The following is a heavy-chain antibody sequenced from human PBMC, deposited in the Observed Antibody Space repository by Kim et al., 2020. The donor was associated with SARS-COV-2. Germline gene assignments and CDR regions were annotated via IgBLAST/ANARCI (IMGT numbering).Heavy chain of an antibody. CDR3: TREKHIVVVTVAFDI. CDR1: GFTFGDYA. CDR2: IRSKAYGGTT. D-gene: IGHD2-21*02. J-gene: IGHJ3*02. V-gene: IGHV3-49*03. Sequence: GGSLRLSCTASGFTFGDYAMSWFRQAPGKGLEWVGFIRSKAYGGTTEYAASVKGRFTISRDDSKSIAYLQMNSLKTEDTAVYYCTREKHIVVVTVAFDIWGQGTMVTVSS.